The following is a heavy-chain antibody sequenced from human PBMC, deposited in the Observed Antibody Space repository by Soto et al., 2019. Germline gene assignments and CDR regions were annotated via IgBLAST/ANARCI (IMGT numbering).Heavy chain of an antibody. CDR3: ARRSMVRGVTKGGAFDI. V-gene: IGHV5-51*01. CDR1: GYSFTSYW. CDR2: IYPGDSDT. J-gene: IGHJ3*02. D-gene: IGHD3-10*01. Sequence: LGESLKISCKGSGYSFTSYWIGWVRQMPGKGPEWMGIIYPGDSDTRYSPSFQGQVTISADKSISTAYLQWSSLKASDTAMYYCARRSMVRGVTKGGAFDIWGQGTMVTVSS.